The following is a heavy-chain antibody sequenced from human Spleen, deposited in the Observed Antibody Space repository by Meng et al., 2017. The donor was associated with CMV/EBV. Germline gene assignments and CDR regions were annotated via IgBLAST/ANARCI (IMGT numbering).Heavy chain of an antibody. J-gene: IGHJ6*02. Sequence: GGSLRLSCAASGFTFDDYAMHWVRQAPGKGLEWVSGISWNSGSIGYADSVKGRFTISRDNAKNSLYLQMNSLRAEDTAVYYCAKVKWVAAHLNYYYGMDVWAQGTAVTVSS. CDR1: GFTFDDYA. CDR2: ISWNSGSI. CDR3: AKVKWVAAHLNYYYGMDV. D-gene: IGHD1-26*01. V-gene: IGHV3-9*01.